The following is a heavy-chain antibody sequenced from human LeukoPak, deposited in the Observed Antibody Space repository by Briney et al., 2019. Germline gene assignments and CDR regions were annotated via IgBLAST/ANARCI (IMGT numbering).Heavy chain of an antibody. D-gene: IGHD1-26*01. J-gene: IGHJ5*02. CDR3: ARNAGSYFEFAP. V-gene: IGHV1-18*01. CDR1: GYTFSTYG. CDR2: ISGNSGKT. Sequence: ASVKVSCKTSGYTFSTYGLSWVRQAPGQGLEWMGWISGNSGKTHYAQKFQDRVTLTTDTSSTTAFMELRSLRSDDTAMYYCARNAGSYFEFAPWGQGTLITVSS.